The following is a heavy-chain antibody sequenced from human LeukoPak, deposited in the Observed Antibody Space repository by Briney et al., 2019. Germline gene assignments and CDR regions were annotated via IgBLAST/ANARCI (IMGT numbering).Heavy chain of an antibody. Sequence: PGRSLRLSCAASGFTFSSYGMHWVRQASGKGLEWMAVIWYDGSNKYYADSVKGRFTISRDNSKNTLYLQMNSLRAEDTAVYYCAKDPNYGSGSYYGYWGQGTLVTVSS. CDR2: IWYDGSNK. CDR1: GFTFSSYG. V-gene: IGHV3-33*06. D-gene: IGHD3-10*01. J-gene: IGHJ4*02. CDR3: AKDPNYGSGSYYGY.